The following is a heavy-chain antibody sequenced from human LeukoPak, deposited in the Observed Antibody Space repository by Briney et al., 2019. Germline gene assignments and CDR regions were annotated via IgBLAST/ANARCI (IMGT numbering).Heavy chain of an antibody. CDR2: ICDNGHT. CDR1: GGSFSPAH. CDR3: ATGRDSYKTGR. Sequence: SETLSLTCTFSGGSFSPAHWSWIRQPPGKGLEWIGVICDNGHTDYNPSLQSRVTISVDTSKRQFSLKLSSLAAADTAVYYCATGRDSYKTGRWGQGTLVTVSS. D-gene: IGHD3-10*01. V-gene: IGHV4-59*01. J-gene: IGHJ4*02.